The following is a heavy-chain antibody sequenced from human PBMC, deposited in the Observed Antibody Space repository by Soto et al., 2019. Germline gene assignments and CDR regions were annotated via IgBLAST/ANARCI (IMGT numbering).Heavy chain of an antibody. CDR2: IYYSGST. D-gene: IGHD6-6*01. J-gene: IGHJ4*02. Sequence: SETMSHTSAVSDGSISSFYGSWRRQNPGKGLEWIGYIYYSGSTNYNPSLKSRVTISVDTSKNQFSLKLSSVTAADTAVHSCASDLDSSYFFDDCGQATLLTCSS. V-gene: IGHV4-59*01. CDR3: ASDLDSSYFFDD. CDR1: DGSISSFY.